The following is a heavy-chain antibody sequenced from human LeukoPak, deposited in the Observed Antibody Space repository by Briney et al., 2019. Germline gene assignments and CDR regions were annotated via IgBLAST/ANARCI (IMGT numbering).Heavy chain of an antibody. CDR1: GFTFSSYS. CDR3: ARDLNTLGYCSGGSCYGTDYFDY. Sequence: GGSLRLSCAASGFTFSSYSMKWVRQAPGKGLEWVSYISSSSSTIYYADSVKGRFTISRDNAKNSLYLQMNSLRDEDTAVYYCARDLNTLGYCSGGSCYGTDYFDYWGQGTLVTVS. V-gene: IGHV3-48*02. CDR2: ISSSSSTI. D-gene: IGHD2-15*01. J-gene: IGHJ4*02.